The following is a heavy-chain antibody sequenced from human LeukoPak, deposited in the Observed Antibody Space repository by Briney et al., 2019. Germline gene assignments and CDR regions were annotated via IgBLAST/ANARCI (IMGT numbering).Heavy chain of an antibody. CDR2: IKQDGNEK. Sequence: GGSLRLSCAASGFTFSSCWMTWVRQAPGKGLEWVANIKQDGNEKYYVDSVRGRFSISRDNAKNSLYLQMNRLRDEDTAVYYCARDQGLLVVAGRFGYWGQGTLVTVSS. CDR1: GFTFSSCW. V-gene: IGHV3-7*01. CDR3: ARDQGLLVVAGRFGY. D-gene: IGHD6-19*01. J-gene: IGHJ4*02.